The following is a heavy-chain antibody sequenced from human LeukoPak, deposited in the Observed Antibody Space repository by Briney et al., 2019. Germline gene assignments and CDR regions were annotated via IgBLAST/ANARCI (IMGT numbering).Heavy chain of an antibody. V-gene: IGHV1-69*04. CDR2: SIPILGIA. CDR1: GGTFSSYA. CDR3: AREGITMVRGVTLYNWFAP. Sequence: SVKVSCKASGGTFSSYAISWVRQAPGQGLEWMGSSIPILGIANYAQKFQGRVTITADKSTSTAYMELRSLRSEDTAVYYCAREGITMVRGVTLYNWFAPWGQGTLVTVSS. J-gene: IGHJ5*02. D-gene: IGHD3-10*01.